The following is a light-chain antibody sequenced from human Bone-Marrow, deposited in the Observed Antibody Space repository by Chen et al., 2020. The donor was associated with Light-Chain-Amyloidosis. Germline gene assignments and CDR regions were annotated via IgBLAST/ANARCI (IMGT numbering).Light chain of an antibody. CDR3: AHWDDSMMGRL. J-gene: IGLJ3*02. CDR2: SNN. Sequence: QAVLTQPLSASGTPGQRLPISRPGKSSIVGGITVNWYQQLPGMAPRLLIYSNNQRPSGFPDRFSGSKSGTSASLTISGLQSEDEGDYYCAHWDDSMMGRLFGGGTKLTVL. CDR1: SSIVGGIT. V-gene: IGLV1-44*01.